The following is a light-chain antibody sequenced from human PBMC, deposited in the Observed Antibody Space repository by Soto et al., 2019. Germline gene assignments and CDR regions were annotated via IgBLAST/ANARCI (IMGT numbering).Light chain of an antibody. CDR2: PAS. Sequence: DMQMTQSPSSLSASVGARVTITCRASQRISNYLNWYQQKPGKAPKLLIYPASTLQSGVPSRFSGSTSATHSTLTIRSLQPEDFAAYYCQQSYNSPPYTFGQGTKLEIK. V-gene: IGKV1-39*01. CDR1: QRISNY. CDR3: QQSYNSPPYT. J-gene: IGKJ2*01.